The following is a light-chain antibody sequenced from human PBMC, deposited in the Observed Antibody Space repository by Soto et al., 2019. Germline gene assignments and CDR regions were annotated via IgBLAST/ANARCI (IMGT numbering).Light chain of an antibody. CDR1: QTISSW. Sequence: DIQMTQSPSTLSGSEGDRVTITGRASQTISSWLAWYQQKPGKAPKLLIYKASTLKSGVPSRFSGSGSGTEFTLTIISLQPDDFATYYCQHYNSYSEAFGQGTKVDIK. CDR3: QHYNSYSEA. CDR2: KAS. V-gene: IGKV1-5*03. J-gene: IGKJ1*01.